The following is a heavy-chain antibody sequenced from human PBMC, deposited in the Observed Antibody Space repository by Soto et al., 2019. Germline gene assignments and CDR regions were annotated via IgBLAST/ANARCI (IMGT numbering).Heavy chain of an antibody. CDR1: GFIFSSYW. CDR3: ARSIGGDDDY. J-gene: IGHJ4*02. D-gene: IGHD2-21*02. V-gene: IGHV3-74*01. CDR2: INNDGSDT. Sequence: GGSLRLSCAASGFIFSSYWMHWVRQAPGKGLVWVSRINNDGSDTTYADSVKGRFTISRDNAENTLYLQMNSLRVEDTAVYYCARSIGGDDDYWGQGTQVTVSS.